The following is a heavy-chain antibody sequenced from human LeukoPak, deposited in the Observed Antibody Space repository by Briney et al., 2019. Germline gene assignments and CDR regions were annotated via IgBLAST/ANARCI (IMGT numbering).Heavy chain of an antibody. CDR2: INSDGSTT. CDR3: AKGRTFHNWFDP. D-gene: IGHD1-1*01. Sequence: GGSLRLSCAASGFTFSSYWMHWVRQAPGKGLVWVSRINSDGSTTSYADSVKGRFTISRDNAKNTLYLQMNSLRAEDTAVYYCAKGRTFHNWFDPWGQGTLVTVSS. J-gene: IGHJ5*02. CDR1: GFTFSSYW. V-gene: IGHV3-74*01.